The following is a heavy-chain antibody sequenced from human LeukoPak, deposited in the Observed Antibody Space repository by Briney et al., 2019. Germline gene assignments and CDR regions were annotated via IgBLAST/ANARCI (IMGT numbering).Heavy chain of an antibody. CDR1: GGSISSSSYC. CDR2: IYYSGST. V-gene: IGHV4-39*07. Sequence: SETLSLTCTVSGGSISSSSYCWGWIRQPPGKGLEWIGSIYYSGSTYYNPSLKSRVTISVDTSKNQFSLKLSSVTAADTAVYYCARARWTTVTTYYYYYMDVWGKGTTVTISS. D-gene: IGHD4-17*01. J-gene: IGHJ6*03. CDR3: ARARWTTVTTYYYYYMDV.